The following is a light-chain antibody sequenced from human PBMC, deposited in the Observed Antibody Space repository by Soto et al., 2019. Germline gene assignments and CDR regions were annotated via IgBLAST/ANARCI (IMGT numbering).Light chain of an antibody. CDR3: QRYGRSPLYA. Sequence: EIVLTQSPGTLSLSPGERATFSCRTSQTINTEFLAWYQQRPGLAPRLLIHGTSNRATGIPDRFSGSGSGTAFTLTFSALEPEDFAVYDGQRYGRSPLYAFGQGTKLEI. CDR2: GTS. CDR1: QTINTEF. J-gene: IGKJ2*01. V-gene: IGKV3-20*01.